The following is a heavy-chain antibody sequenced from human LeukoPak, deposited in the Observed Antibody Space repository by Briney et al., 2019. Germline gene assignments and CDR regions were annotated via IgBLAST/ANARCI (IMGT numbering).Heavy chain of an antibody. CDR3: ARVSLKSDCPPAY. CDR1: GYTFTGYY. J-gene: IGHJ4*02. CDR2: INPNSGGT. D-gene: IGHD2-21*01. Sequence: ASVKVSCKASGYTFTGYYMHWVRQAPGQGLEWMGWINPNSGGTNYAQKFQGRVTMTRDTSISTAYMELSRLRSDDTAVYYCARVSLKSDCPPAYWGQGTLVTVSS. V-gene: IGHV1-2*02.